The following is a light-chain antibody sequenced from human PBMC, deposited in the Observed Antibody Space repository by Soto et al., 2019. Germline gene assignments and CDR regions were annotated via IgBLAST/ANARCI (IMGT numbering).Light chain of an antibody. V-gene: IGKV3-20*01. CDR3: QQFRT. Sequence: EIVLTQSPGTLSLSPGERATLSCRASQSVSSSYLAWYQQKPGQAPRLLIYGASSRATGIPDRFSGSGSGTDFTLTISRLEPEDVAVDYCQQFRTFGQGTKVEIK. CDR1: QSVSSSY. J-gene: IGKJ1*01. CDR2: GAS.